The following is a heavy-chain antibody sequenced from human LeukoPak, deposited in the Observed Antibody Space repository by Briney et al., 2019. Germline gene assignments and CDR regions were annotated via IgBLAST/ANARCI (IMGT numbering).Heavy chain of an antibody. Sequence: GASVKVSCKASGYTFTGYYMHWVRQAPGQGLEWMGWINPNSGGTNYAQKFQGRVTMTRDTSISTAYMELSRLRSDDTALYYCARDEKWLQFSPDYWGQGTLVTVSS. V-gene: IGHV1-2*02. J-gene: IGHJ4*02. D-gene: IGHD5-24*01. CDR3: ARDEKWLQFSPDY. CDR1: GYTFTGYY. CDR2: INPNSGGT.